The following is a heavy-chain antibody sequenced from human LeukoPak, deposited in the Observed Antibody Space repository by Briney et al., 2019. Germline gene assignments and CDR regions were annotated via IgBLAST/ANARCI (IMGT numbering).Heavy chain of an antibody. CDR1: GGSINDYY. Sequence: PSETLSLTCIVSGGSINDYYRSWIRQPPGKGLEWIGYIYYSGSTNYNPSLKSRVTISVDMSKNQFSLNLISVTTADTAVYYCARDSGTREFDYWGQGTLVTISS. CDR2: IYYSGST. V-gene: IGHV4-59*01. J-gene: IGHJ4*02. CDR3: ARDSGTREFDY. D-gene: IGHD2-8*01.